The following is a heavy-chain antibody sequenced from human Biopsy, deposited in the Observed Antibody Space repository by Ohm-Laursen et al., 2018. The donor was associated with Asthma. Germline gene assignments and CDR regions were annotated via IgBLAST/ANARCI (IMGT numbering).Heavy chain of an antibody. J-gene: IGHJ6*02. CDR2: ISVYNGNT. Sequence: SSVKVSCKASGYTFNSAGITWVQQAPGQGLEWMGWISVYNGNTKVAQKLQDRVTMITDTSTSTAYMELRSLRSDDTAVYFCARAVDYSHYYGIDVWGQGTTVTVS. D-gene: IGHD3-10*01. CDR3: ARAVDYSHYYGIDV. CDR1: GYTFNSAG. V-gene: IGHV1-18*01.